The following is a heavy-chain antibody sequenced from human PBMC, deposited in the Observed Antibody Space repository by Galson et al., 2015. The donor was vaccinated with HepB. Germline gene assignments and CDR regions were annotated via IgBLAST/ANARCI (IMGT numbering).Heavy chain of an antibody. V-gene: IGHV3-49*04. D-gene: IGHD1-20*01. CDR2: IRSNTYGGTT. Sequence: GFTFRYYAMSWVRQAPGKGLEWVGFIRSNTYGGTTEYAASVKGRFSISRDDSKSIAYLLMDSLRTEDTAVYYCTTDRYNWNDDGAFDIWGQGTMVTVSS. CDR3: TTDRYNWNDDGAFDI. CDR1: GFTFRYYA. J-gene: IGHJ3*02.